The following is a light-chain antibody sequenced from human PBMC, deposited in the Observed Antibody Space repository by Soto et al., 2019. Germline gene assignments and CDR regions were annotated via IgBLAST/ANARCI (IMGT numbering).Light chain of an antibody. CDR3: QQLNSYPLT. V-gene: IGKV1-9*01. Sequence: IQLTQSPSSLSASVGDRVTITCRASQGISSYLTWYQQKPGKAPKLLIYAASTLHSGVPSKISGSGSGTDFTLTISSLQPEDFATYYCQQLNSYPLTFGGGTKVEIK. CDR1: QGISSY. J-gene: IGKJ4*01. CDR2: AAS.